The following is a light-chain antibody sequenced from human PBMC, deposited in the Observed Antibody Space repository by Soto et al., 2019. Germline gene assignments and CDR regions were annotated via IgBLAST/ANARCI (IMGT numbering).Light chain of an antibody. CDR2: SDN. V-gene: IGLV2-8*01. J-gene: IGLJ3*02. CDR1: SSDVGGYKY. Sequence: QSVLTQPPSASGSPGQSVTISCTGTSSDVGGYKYVSWYQQHPGKAPKLLIYSDNQRPSGVPARFSVSKSGTSASLAVSGLQSEDEAEYSCATWDDSLNGPVLGGGTKLTVL. CDR3: ATWDDSLNGPV.